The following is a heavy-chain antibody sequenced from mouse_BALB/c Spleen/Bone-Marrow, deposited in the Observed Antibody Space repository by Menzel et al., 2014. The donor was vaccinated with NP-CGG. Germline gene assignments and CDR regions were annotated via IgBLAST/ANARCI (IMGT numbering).Heavy chain of an antibody. CDR3: TRITTVVRYFDV. J-gene: IGHJ1*03. Sequence: QVQLQQSRAELARPGASVKMSCKASGYTFTTYTIHWVKQRPGQGLEWIGYIKPSSGYANYNQNFKDKATLTADKSSSTAYMQLSSLTSEDSAVYYCTRITTVVRYFDVWGTGTTVTVSS. CDR1: GYTFTTYT. CDR2: IKPSSGYA. D-gene: IGHD1-1*01. V-gene: IGHV1-4*01.